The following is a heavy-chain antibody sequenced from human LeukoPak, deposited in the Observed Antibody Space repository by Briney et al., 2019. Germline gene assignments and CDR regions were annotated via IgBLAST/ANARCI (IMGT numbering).Heavy chain of an antibody. D-gene: IGHD4-17*01. Sequence: ASVKVSCKASGYTFTGYYIHWMRQAPRHGLEWMGWINPNSGDTKYVQKFQGRVTMTRVTSIRTAYLDLRRLRSDDTAVYYCARPRDYGDYDGFDIWGPGTMVRVSS. J-gene: IGHJ3*02. V-gene: IGHV1-2*02. CDR2: INPNSGDT. CDR1: GYTFTGYY. CDR3: ARPRDYGDYDGFDI.